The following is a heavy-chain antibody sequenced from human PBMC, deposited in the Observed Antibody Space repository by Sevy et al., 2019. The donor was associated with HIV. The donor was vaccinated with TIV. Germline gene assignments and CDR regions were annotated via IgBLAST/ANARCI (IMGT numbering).Heavy chain of an antibody. CDR1: GFTFSNAW. D-gene: IGHD6-13*01. CDR2: IKGKIYDGTI. V-gene: IGHV3-15*01. J-gene: IGHJ4*02. Sequence: GGSLRLSCAASGFTFSNAWMSWVRQAPGKGLEWVGRIKGKIYDGTIDYAAPVKGRFNISREDSKNTLYLQMNSLKTEDTAVYYCTTASWSQEDYYNYWGQGTLVTVSS. CDR3: TTASWSQEDYYNY.